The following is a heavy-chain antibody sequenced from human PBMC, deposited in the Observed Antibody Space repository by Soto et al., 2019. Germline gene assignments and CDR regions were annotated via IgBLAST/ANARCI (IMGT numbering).Heavy chain of an antibody. Sequence: QVQLVQSGAEVKKPGSSVKVSCKASGGTFSSYAISWVRQAPGQGLEWMGGIIPIFGTANYAQKFQGRVTITADEFTSTAYMELSSLRSEDTAVYYCAREQYVKAAAGRAGWFDPWGQGTLVTVSS. V-gene: IGHV1-69*01. CDR1: GGTFSSYA. D-gene: IGHD6-13*01. J-gene: IGHJ5*02. CDR2: IIPIFGTA. CDR3: AREQYVKAAAGRAGWFDP.